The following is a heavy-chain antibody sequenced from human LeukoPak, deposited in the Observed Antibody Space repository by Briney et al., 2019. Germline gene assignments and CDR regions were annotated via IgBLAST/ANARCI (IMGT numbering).Heavy chain of an antibody. CDR1: GGSVSSGSYF. CDR3: ARGSYSSTWYFLDF. Sequence: PSETLSLTCTVSGGSVSSGSYFWSWVRQPPGMGLDWIGYISYTGTTNYNPSLKSRVTTSLDMSKNQFSLKVSSVTAADTAVYYCARGSYSSTWYFLDFWGQGTLVTVSS. V-gene: IGHV4-61*01. J-gene: IGHJ4*02. D-gene: IGHD6-13*01. CDR2: ISYTGTT.